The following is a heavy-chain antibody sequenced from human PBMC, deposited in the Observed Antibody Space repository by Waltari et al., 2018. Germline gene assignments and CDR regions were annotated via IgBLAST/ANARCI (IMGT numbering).Heavy chain of an antibody. Sequence: EAQLEESGGGSGQPGRSLRLSCAASGFTFDDYAMHWVRQSPGKGLEWVSGINWNGRTVGYADSVKGRFTISRDNAKNSLYLQMNSLTPEDTALYYCAKDVSSSENGMDVWGQGTTV. CDR1: GFTFDDYA. CDR3: AKDVSSSENGMDV. CDR2: INWNGRTV. J-gene: IGHJ6*02. V-gene: IGHV3-9*01. D-gene: IGHD6-6*01.